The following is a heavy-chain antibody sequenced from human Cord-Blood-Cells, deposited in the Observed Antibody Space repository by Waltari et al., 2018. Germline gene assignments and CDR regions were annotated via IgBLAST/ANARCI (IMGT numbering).Heavy chain of an antibody. CDR2: INHSEST. V-gene: IGHV4-34*01. Sequence: QVQLQQWGAGLLKPSETLSLTCAVYGGSFSGYYWSWIRQPPGKGLEWIGEINHSESTNYNPSLKSRVTISVDTSKNQFSLKLSSVTAADTAVYYCARGPITMVRGVIPYYWGQGTLVTVSS. CDR1: GGSFSGYY. J-gene: IGHJ4*02. CDR3: ARGPITMVRGVIPYY. D-gene: IGHD3-10*01.